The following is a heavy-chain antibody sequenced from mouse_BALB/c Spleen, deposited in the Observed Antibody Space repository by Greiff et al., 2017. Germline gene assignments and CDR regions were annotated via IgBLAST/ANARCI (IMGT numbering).Heavy chain of an antibody. D-gene: IGHD2-14*01. CDR2: ISSGGST. Sequence: EVMLVESGGGLVQPGGSLKLSCAASGFTFSSYAMSWVRQTPEKRLEWVASISSGGSTYYPDSVKGRFTISRDNARNILYLQMSSLRSEDTAMYYCAGAYRYDDAMDYWGQGTSVTVSS. J-gene: IGHJ4*01. CDR3: AGAYRYDDAMDY. CDR1: GFTFSSYA. V-gene: IGHV5-6-5*01.